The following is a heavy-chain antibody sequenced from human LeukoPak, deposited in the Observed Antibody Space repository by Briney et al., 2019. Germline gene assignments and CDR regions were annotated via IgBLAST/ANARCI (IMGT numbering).Heavy chain of an antibody. CDR3: ARQYSGYSSGWYLNWFDP. Sequence: NPGGSLRLSCAASGFTFSSYSMNWVRQAPGKGLEWVSSISSSSSYIYYADSVKGRFTIFRDNAKNSLYLQMNSLRAEDAAVYYCARQYSGYSSGWYLNWFDPWGQGTLVTVSS. V-gene: IGHV3-21*01. D-gene: IGHD6-19*01. CDR1: GFTFSSYS. J-gene: IGHJ5*02. CDR2: ISSSSSYI.